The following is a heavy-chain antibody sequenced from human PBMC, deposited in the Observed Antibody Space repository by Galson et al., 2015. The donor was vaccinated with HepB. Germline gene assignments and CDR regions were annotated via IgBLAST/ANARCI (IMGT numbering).Heavy chain of an antibody. CDR1: GFRFSNYS. J-gene: IGHJ4*02. CDR2: VSSSSSSR. Sequence: SLRLSCAASGFRFSNYSMNWVRQAPGKGLEWVSYVSSSSSSRYYANSVKGRFTISRDNARNSPYLQMNSLRAEDTAVYYCVRGYLLGELSPNRRAYWGQGTLVTVSS. D-gene: IGHD3-16*02. CDR3: VRGYLLGELSPNRRAY. V-gene: IGHV3-48*01.